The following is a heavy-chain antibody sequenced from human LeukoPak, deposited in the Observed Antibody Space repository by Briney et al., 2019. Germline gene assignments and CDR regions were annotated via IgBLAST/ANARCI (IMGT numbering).Heavy chain of an antibody. V-gene: IGHV3-21*01. D-gene: IGHD3-22*01. CDR3: AREPNRYYYDSGGYNTYWY. J-gene: IGHJ4*02. CDR1: GFTVSDNY. CDR2: ISSSSIYI. Sequence: PGGSLRLSCSASGFTVSDNYMNWVRQAPGKGLEWVSSISSSSIYIYYADSVEGRFTISRDNAKNSLYLQMNSLRAEDTAVYYCAREPNRYYYDSGGYNTYWYWGQGTLVTVSS.